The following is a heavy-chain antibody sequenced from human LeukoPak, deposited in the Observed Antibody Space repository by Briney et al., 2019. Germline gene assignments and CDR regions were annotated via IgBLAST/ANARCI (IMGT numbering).Heavy chain of an antibody. CDR2: IYYSGST. D-gene: IGHD2-15*01. Sequence: SETLSLTCTVSGGSISSYYWSWVRQPPGKGLEWIGYIYYSGSTNYNPSLKSRVTISVDTSKNQFSLKLSSVTAADTAVYYCARAYRHCSGGSCYFPLCDYWGQGTLVTVSS. J-gene: IGHJ4*02. CDR1: GGSISSYY. CDR3: ARAYRHCSGGSCYFPLCDY. V-gene: IGHV4-59*01.